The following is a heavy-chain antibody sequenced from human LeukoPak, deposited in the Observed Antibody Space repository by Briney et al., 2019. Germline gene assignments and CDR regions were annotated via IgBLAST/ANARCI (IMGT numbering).Heavy chain of an antibody. V-gene: IGHV3-23*01. CDR1: GFTFSSYA. CDR3: AKMKGHPLPKYYMDV. J-gene: IGHJ6*01. D-gene: IGHD1-26*01. Sequence: GGSLRLSCAASGFTFSSYAMSWVRQAPGKGLEWVSSISGSGGSIYYADSVKGRFTISRDNSKSTLYLQMNSLRAEDTAIYYCAKMKGHPLPKYYMDVWGQGTTVTVSS. CDR2: ISGSGGSI.